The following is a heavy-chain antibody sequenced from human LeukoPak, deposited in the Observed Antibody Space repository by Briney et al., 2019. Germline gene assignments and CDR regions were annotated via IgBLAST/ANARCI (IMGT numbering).Heavy chain of an antibody. Sequence: ASVKVSCKASGYAFTSYGVNWVRQAPGQGLEWMGWINTNTGNPTYAQGFTGRFVFSLDTSVSTAYLQITSLKAEDTAVYYCARVGVPHFYYYVDVWGKGTTVTVSS. V-gene: IGHV7-4-1*02. CDR3: ARVGVPHFYYYVDV. CDR1: GYAFTSYG. CDR2: INTNTGNP. J-gene: IGHJ6*03.